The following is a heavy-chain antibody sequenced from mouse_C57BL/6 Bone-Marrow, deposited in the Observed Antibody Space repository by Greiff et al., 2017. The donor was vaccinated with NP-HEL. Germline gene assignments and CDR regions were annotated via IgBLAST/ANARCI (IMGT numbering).Heavy chain of an antibody. CDR2: IDPEDGDT. Sequence: VQLQQSGAELVRPGASVKLSCTASGFNIKDYYMHWVKQRPEQGLEWIGRIDPEDGDTEYATKFQGKATMTADTSSNTAYLQLSSLTSEDTAVYYCTTGGGGLWYFDVWGTGTTVTVAS. CDR3: TTGGGGLWYFDV. J-gene: IGHJ1*03. V-gene: IGHV14-1*01. CDR1: GFNIKDYY.